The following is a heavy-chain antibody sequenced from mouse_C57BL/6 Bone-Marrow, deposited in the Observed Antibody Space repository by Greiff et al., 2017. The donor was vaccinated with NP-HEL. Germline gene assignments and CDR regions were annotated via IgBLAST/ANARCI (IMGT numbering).Heavy chain of an antibody. V-gene: IGHV1-69*01. CDR2: IDPSDSYT. CDR1: GYTFTSYW. Sequence: QVQLQQSGAELVMPGASVKLSCKASGYTFTSYWMHWVKQRPGQGLEWIGEIDPSDSYTNYNQKFKGKSTLTVDKSSSTAYMELRSLTSEDSAVYYCTRIWLRRAMDYWGQGTSVTVSS. J-gene: IGHJ4*01. CDR3: TRIWLRRAMDY. D-gene: IGHD2-2*01.